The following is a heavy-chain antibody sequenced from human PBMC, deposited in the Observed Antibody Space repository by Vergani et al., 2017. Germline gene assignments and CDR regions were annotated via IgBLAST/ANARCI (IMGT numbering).Heavy chain of an antibody. J-gene: IGHJ3*02. D-gene: IGHD2-2*01. CDR2: IYHSGST. V-gene: IGHV4-30-2*01. CDR3: ARAATGYCSSTSCYRVGAFDI. CDR1: GGSISSGGYS. Sequence: QLQLQESGSGLVKPSQTLSLTCAVSGGSISSGGYSWSWIRQPPGKGLEWIGYIYHSGSTYYNPSLKSRVTISVDRSKNKFSLKLSSVTAADTAVYYCARAATGYCSSTSCYRVGAFDIWGQGTMVIVSS.